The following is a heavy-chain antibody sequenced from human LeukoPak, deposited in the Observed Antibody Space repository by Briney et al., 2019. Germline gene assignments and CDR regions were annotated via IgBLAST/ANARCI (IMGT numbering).Heavy chain of an antibody. CDR3: ARTDYYGSGTYAFDI. CDR1: GYSFTSYW. J-gene: IGHJ3*02. Sequence: GESLKISCKGSGYSFTSYWIGWVRQMPGKGLEWVGINYPGDSDTRYSPSFQGQVTISADKSISTAYLQWSSLKASDTAMYYCARTDYYGSGTYAFDIWGQGTMVTVSS. CDR2: NYPGDSDT. D-gene: IGHD3-10*01. V-gene: IGHV5-51*01.